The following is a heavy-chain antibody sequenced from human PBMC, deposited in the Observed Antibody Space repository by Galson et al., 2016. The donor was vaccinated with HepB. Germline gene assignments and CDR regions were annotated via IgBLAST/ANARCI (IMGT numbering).Heavy chain of an antibody. D-gene: IGHD5-12*01. CDR1: RFTFSNYA. CDR3: ARGREWIRLLRFDS. Sequence: SLRLSCAASRFTFSNYAMSWVRQAPGKGLEWVSAISGNGAYTDNADSVKGRFTISRDNSKNTLYLYMNNLRTEDTAVYYCARGREWIRLLRFDSWGQGTLVTVSS. J-gene: IGHJ4*02. CDR2: ISGNGAYT. V-gene: IGHV3-23*01.